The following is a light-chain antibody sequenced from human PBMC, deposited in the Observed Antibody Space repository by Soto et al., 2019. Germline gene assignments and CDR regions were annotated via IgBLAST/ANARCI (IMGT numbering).Light chain of an antibody. V-gene: IGLV1-47*01. Sequence: QSVLTQPPSASGTPGQRVTISCSGGTSSIGRNYVYWYQQLPGTAPKLVIYRNNQRPSGVPDRFSGSKSGTSASLAIRGLRSEDEADYYCAAWDDRLIGLYVFGNGTKLTVL. J-gene: IGLJ1*01. CDR1: TSSIGRNY. CDR2: RNN. CDR3: AAWDDRLIGLYV.